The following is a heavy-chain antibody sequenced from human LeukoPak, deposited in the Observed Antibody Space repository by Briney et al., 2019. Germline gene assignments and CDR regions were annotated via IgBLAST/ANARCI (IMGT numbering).Heavy chain of an antibody. CDR2: INHSGST. CDR3: ASPQRYSSGYFDD. D-gene: IGHD6-19*01. J-gene: IGHJ4*02. CDR1: GGSFSGYY. V-gene: IGHV4-34*01. Sequence: SETLSLTCAVYGGSFSGYYWSWIRQPPGKGLEWIGEINHSGSTNYNPSLKSRVTISVDTSKNQFSLKLRSVTAADTAVYYCASPQRYSSGYFDDWGQGTLVTVSS.